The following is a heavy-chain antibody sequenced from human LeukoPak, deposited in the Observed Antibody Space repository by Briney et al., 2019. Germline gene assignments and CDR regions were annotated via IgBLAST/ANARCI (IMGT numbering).Heavy chain of an antibody. CDR1: GGSISSYY. D-gene: IGHD2-15*01. Sequence: SETLSLTCTVSGGSISSYYWSWIRQPPGKGVEWIGYIYYSGSTNYNPSLKSRVTISVDTSKNQFSLKLSSVTAADTAVYYCARDRVVVAATEVYYYGMDVWGQGTTVTVSS. V-gene: IGHV4-59*01. CDR2: IYYSGST. CDR3: ARDRVVVAATEVYYYGMDV. J-gene: IGHJ6*02.